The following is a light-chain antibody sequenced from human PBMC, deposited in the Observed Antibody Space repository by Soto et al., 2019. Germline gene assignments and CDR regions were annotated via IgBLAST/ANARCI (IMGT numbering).Light chain of an antibody. CDR1: SSDVGGYDY. CDR2: DVN. J-gene: IGLJ1*01. Sequence: QSALTQPASGSGSPGQSITISCTGTSSDVGGYDYVSWYQQLPGKAPKLMIYDVNNRPSGVSNRFSGSKSGNTASLTISGLQAEDEADYYRSSYTGTSTFVFGGGTKVTVL. V-gene: IGLV2-14*01. CDR3: SSYTGTSTFV.